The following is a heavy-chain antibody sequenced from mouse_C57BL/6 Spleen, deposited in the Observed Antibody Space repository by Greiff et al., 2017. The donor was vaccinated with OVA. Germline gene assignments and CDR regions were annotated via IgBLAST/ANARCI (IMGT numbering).Heavy chain of an antibody. V-gene: IGHV1-64*01. CDR1: GYTFTSYW. CDR2: IHPNSGST. D-gene: IGHD2-1*01. J-gene: IGHJ2*01. CDR3: ALYGNYVDYFDY. Sequence: QVQLKQPGAELVKPGASVKLSCKASGYTFTSYWMHWVKQRPGQGLEWIGMIHPNSGSTNYNEKFKSKATLTVDKSSSTAYMQLSSLTSEDSAVYYCALYGNYVDYFDYWGQGTTLTVSS.